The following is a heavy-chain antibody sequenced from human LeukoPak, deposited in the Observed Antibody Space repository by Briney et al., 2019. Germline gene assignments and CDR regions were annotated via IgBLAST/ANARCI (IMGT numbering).Heavy chain of an antibody. Sequence: GGSLRLSCAASGFTFSTYAMSWVRQAPGKGLEWVSAISGSGGSTYYADSVKGRFPISRDNSKNTLYLQMNSLRAEDTAVYYCAKGRGVGANNWFDPWGQGTLVTVSS. CDR2: ISGSGGST. CDR1: GFTFSTYA. V-gene: IGHV3-23*01. J-gene: IGHJ5*02. CDR3: AKGRGVGANNWFDP. D-gene: IGHD1-26*01.